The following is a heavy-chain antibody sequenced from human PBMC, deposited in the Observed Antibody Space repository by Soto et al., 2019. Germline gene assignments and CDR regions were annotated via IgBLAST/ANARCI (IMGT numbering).Heavy chain of an antibody. J-gene: IGHJ4*02. CDR3: ATGAGHQVVNFDS. CDR2: IGRSGSPI. CDR1: GFTFSNYE. V-gene: IGHV3-48*03. Sequence: GGSLRLSCAASGFTFSNYEMTWVRQAPGKGLECISFIGRSGSPIFYAVSVNGRFTISRDNAKNSLYLQMDSLRTEDTAVYYCATGAGHQVVNFDSWGQGTLVTVSS. D-gene: IGHD2-15*01.